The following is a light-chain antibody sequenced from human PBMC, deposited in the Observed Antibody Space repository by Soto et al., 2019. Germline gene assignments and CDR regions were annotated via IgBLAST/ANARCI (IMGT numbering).Light chain of an antibody. CDR2: DVF. V-gene: IGLV2-8*01. CDR1: SSDVGGSNF. Sequence: QSVLTQPPSASGSPGQSVTISCTGTSSDVGGSNFVSWYQHHPGRAPKLIIYDVFKRPSGVPDRFSGSKSGNTASLTVSGLQAEDEADYYCNSFAGDDNLGVFGTGTKLTVL. CDR3: NSFAGDDNLGV. J-gene: IGLJ1*01.